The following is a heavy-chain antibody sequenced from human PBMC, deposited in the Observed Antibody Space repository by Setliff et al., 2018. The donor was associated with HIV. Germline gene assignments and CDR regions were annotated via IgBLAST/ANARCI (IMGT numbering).Heavy chain of an antibody. J-gene: IGHJ4*02. Sequence: GASVKVSCKASGGTFTSYVHWVRQAPGQGLEWMGLINPRGDSTTYAQKFQGRVTLTRDISTTTAYMDLKSLRFDDTAVYYCVREIEHQRVVALGFWGQGTLVTVSS. CDR1: GGTFTSY. D-gene: IGHD2-2*01. CDR2: INPRGDST. CDR3: VREIEHQRVVALGF. V-gene: IGHV1-46*01.